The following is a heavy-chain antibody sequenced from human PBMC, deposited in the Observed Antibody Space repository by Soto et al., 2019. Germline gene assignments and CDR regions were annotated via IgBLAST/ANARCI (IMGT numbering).Heavy chain of an antibody. J-gene: IGHJ3*02. D-gene: IGHD3-10*01. V-gene: IGHV3-33*01. Sequence: GGALRLSCAASGVTFSSYAMHWVRQAPGKGLEWVGFIWYDGSNTFYAESVKGRFTISRDNVKNSLSLQMTSLRAEDTAVYYCARPPYGSGSYYAFDIWGQGTMVTVSS. CDR1: GVTFSSYA. CDR2: IWYDGSNT. CDR3: ARPPYGSGSYYAFDI.